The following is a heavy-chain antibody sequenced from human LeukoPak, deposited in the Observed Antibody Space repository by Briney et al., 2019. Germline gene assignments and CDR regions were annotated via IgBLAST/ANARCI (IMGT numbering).Heavy chain of an antibody. V-gene: IGHV1-2*02. CDR1: RYTFTGYY. D-gene: IGHD1-26*01. CDR3: ARGLYEGAPRVDY. Sequence: ASVKVSCEASRYTFTGYYMHWVRQAPGQGLEWMGWINPNSGGTNYAQKFQGRVTMTRDTSISTAYMELSRLRSDDTAVYYCARGLYEGAPRVDYWGQGTLVTVSS. CDR2: INPNSGGT. J-gene: IGHJ4*02.